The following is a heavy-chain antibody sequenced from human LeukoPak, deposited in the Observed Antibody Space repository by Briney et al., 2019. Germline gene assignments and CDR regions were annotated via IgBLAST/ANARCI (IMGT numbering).Heavy chain of an antibody. CDR3: ARAYGSGSYYNYPINWFDP. CDR1: GGTFSSYA. D-gene: IGHD3-10*01. J-gene: IGHJ5*02. CDR2: IIPIFGTA. Sequence: ASVKVSCKASGGTFSSYAISWVRQAPGQGLEWMGGIIPIFGTANYAQKFQGRVTITADESTSTAYMELSSLRSEDTAVYYCARAYGSGSYYNYPINWFDPWGQGTLATVSS. V-gene: IGHV1-69*13.